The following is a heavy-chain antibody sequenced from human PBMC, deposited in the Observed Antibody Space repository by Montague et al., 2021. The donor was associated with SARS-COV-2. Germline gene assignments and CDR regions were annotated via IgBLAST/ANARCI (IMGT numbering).Heavy chain of an antibody. D-gene: IGHD3-10*02. CDR1: GGSMSDHY. J-gene: IGHJ5*02. CDR3: AGAVSVRRADNWFDP. CDR2: INYSGGI. Sequence: SETLSLTCTVSGGSMSDHYWAWIRQPPGKGLEWLAYINYSGGINSNASLKSRVTMSVDTSKNQFSLKLTSVTAADTAVYYCAGAVSVRRADNWFDPWGQGTLVPVSS. V-gene: IGHV4-59*11.